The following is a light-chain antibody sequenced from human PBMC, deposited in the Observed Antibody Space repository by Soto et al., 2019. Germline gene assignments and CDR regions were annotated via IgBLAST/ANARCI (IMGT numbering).Light chain of an antibody. CDR2: DVS. CDR3: SSYTINGVGV. V-gene: IGLV2-14*03. J-gene: IGLJ2*01. Sequence: QSALTQPASVSGSPGQSITISCTGTDSDVGGYNYVSWYQHHPGNAPKVMIYDVSNRPSGVSNRFSGSKSGNTASLIISGLQAEDEADYYCSSYTINGVGVFGGGTTLTVL. CDR1: DSDVGGYNY.